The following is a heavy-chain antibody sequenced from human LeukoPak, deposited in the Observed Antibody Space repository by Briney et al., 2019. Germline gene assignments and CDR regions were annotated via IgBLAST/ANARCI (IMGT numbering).Heavy chain of an antibody. V-gene: IGHV1-18*01. J-gene: IGHJ3*01. CDR3: VRVWPPNAVDRGMTYSDFTALDV. CDR1: NYTFAIYG. D-gene: IGHD1-20*01. CDR2: ISPYDGNT. Sequence: GASVKVSCKASNYTFAIYGLSWVRQAPGQGLQWVGWISPYDGNTNYAQRFQARVTMSIDKSTRTVYMELRRLRLDDTAVYYCVRVWPPNAVDRGMTYSDFTALDVWGQGTTVIVSS.